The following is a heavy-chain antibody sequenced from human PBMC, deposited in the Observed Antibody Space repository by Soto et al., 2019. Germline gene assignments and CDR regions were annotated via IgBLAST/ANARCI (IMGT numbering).Heavy chain of an antibody. CDR1: GGSISSGGYS. CDR3: ARLLRITMVRGVHKRGFDP. CDR2: IYHSGST. D-gene: IGHD3-10*01. V-gene: IGHV4-30-2*01. Sequence: SETLPLTSTVSGGSISSGGYSWSWIRQPPGKGLEWIGYIYHSGSTNYNPSLKSRVTISVDTSKNQFSLKLSSVTAADTAVYYCARLLRITMVRGVHKRGFDPWGQGTLVTVSP. J-gene: IGHJ5*02.